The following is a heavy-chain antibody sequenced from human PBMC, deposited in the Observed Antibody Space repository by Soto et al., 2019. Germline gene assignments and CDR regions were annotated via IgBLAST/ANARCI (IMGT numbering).Heavy chain of an antibody. CDR3: ARAGVLDDAFDI. V-gene: IGHV1-8*01. J-gene: IGHJ3*02. CDR1: GYTFTSYD. Sequence: CASVKVSCKASGYTFTSYDINWVRQATGQGLEWMGWMNPNSGNTGYAQKFQGRVTMTRNTSISTAYMELSSLRSEDTAVYYCARAGVLDDAFDIWGQGTMVTVSS. D-gene: IGHD2-8*01. CDR2: MNPNSGNT.